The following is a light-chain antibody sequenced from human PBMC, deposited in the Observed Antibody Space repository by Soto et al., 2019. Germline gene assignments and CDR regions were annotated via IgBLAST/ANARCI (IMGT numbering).Light chain of an antibody. CDR2: DVS. Sequence: QSALTQPASMSGSPGQSITISCTGTSSDVGDYNYVSWYQQHPGKPPKLMIYDVSNRPSGVSNRFSGSKSGNTASLTISGLQAEDEADYYCSSYTSSGTLVFGGGTKLTVL. V-gene: IGLV2-14*01. J-gene: IGLJ2*01. CDR1: SSDVGDYNY. CDR3: SSYTSSGTLV.